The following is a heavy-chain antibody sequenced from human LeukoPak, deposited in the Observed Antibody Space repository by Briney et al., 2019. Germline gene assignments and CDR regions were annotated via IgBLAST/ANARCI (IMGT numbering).Heavy chain of an antibody. CDR1: GFTFSGSA. D-gene: IGHD6-13*01. CDR3: TSSPIAAAGAGYYYYYMDV. Sequence: GGSLRLSCAASGFTFSGSAMHWVRQASGKGLEWVGRIRSKANSYATAYAASVKGRFTISRDDSKNTAYLQMNSLKTEDTAVYYCTSSPIAAAGAGYYYYYMDVWGKGTTVTVSS. CDR2: IRSKANSYAT. J-gene: IGHJ6*03. V-gene: IGHV3-73*01.